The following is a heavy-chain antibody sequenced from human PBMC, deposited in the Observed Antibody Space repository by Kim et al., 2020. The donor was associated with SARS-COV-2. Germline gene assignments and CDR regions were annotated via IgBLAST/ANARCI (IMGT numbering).Heavy chain of an antibody. CDR2: INHSGST. CDR3: AREVTTVTTSINWFAP. D-gene: IGHD4-17*01. J-gene: IGHJ5*02. Sequence: SETLSLTCAVYGGSFSGYYWSWIRQPPGKGLEWIGEINHSGSTNYNPSLKSRVTISVDTSKNQFSLKLSSVTAADTAVYYCAREVTTVTTSINWFAPWG. CDR1: GGSFSGYY. V-gene: IGHV4-34*01.